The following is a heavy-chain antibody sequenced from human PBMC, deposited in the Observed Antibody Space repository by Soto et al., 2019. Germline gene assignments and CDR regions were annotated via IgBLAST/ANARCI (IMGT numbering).Heavy chain of an antibody. CDR2: ISYDGSNK. J-gene: IGHJ4*02. CDR3: AKVKAYYYGSGDPYYFDY. D-gene: IGHD3-10*01. CDR1: GFTSSSYG. Sequence: SLRLSCAASGFTSSSYGMHWVRQAPGKGLGWVAVISYDGSNKYYADSVKGRFTISRDNSKNTLYLQMNSLRAEDTAVYYCAKVKAYYYGSGDPYYFDYWGQGTRVNVSS. V-gene: IGHV3-30*18.